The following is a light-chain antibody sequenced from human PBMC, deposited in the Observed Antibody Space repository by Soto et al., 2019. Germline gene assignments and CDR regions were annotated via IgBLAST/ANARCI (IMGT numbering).Light chain of an antibody. CDR3: LQLTHSLSP. V-gene: IGKV2-30*01. J-gene: IGKJ1*01. CDR2: KVS. Sequence: WYQQRPGQSPRRLIYKVSNRDSGVPDRFSGSGSGTDFTLKISRVEADDVGNYYCLQLTHSLSPFGQGTPVDIK.